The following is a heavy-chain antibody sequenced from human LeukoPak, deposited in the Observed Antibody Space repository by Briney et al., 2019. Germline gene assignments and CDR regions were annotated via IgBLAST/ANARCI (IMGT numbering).Heavy chain of an antibody. CDR2: IYHSGST. CDR1: GGSISSSNW. Sequence: PSETLSLTCAVSGGSISSSNWWSWVRQPPGKGLEWIGEIYHSGSTNYNPSLKSRVTISVDTSKNQVSLKLSSVTAADTAVYYCARRPRGYSYGYGFSWFDPWGQGTLVTVSS. CDR3: ARRPRGYSYGYGFSWFDP. V-gene: IGHV4-4*02. D-gene: IGHD5-18*01. J-gene: IGHJ5*02.